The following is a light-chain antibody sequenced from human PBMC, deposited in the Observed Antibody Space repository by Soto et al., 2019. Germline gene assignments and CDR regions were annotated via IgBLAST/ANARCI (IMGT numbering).Light chain of an antibody. Sequence: EIVLTQSPGTLSLSPWERATLSCRASQSVDSSYLAWYQQKPGQAPRLLIHGASSRAAGIPDRFSGSGSGTDFTLTIRRLEPEDFAVYYCQQYGSSWMYTFGQGTKLEMK. CDR2: GAS. V-gene: IGKV3-20*01. J-gene: IGKJ2*01. CDR3: QQYGSSWMYT. CDR1: QSVDSSY.